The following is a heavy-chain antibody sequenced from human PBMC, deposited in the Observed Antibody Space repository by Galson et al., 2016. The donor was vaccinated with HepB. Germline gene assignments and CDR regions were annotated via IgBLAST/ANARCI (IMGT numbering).Heavy chain of an antibody. V-gene: IGHV3-30*04. D-gene: IGHD1-1*01. CDR2: ISYDGRKK. Sequence: SLRLSCAASGFIFSNFGMHWVRQAPGKGLEWVALISYDGRKKYYADSVKGRFTISRDNSKNTLYLQMNSLRDEDTAVYYCAKGRTGTTGPVEYWGQGTLVTASS. J-gene: IGHJ4*02. CDR3: AKGRTGTTGPVEY. CDR1: GFIFSNFG.